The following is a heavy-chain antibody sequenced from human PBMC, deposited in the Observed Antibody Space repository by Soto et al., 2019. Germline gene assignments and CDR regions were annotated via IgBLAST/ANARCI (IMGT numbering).Heavy chain of an antibody. J-gene: IGHJ3*02. D-gene: IGHD2-15*01. CDR2: ISAYNGST. CDR1: GYTFTSYG. Sequence: QVQLVQSGAEVKKPGASVKVSCKASGYTFTSYGSSLVRQAPGQGLEWMGWISAYNGSTHYAQKLQGIVNMTTDTSTSTASMEVTSLGSDDTAVYYGARSIMGYCSGGSCYAYFEILGQGTMVTVSS. CDR3: ARSIMGYCSGGSCYAYFEI. V-gene: IGHV1-18*01.